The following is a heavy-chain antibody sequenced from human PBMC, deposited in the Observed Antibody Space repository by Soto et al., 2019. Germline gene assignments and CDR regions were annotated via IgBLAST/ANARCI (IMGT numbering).Heavy chain of an antibody. CDR2: INPSGGST. Sequence: ASVKVSCKASGYTFTSYYMHWVRQAPGQGLEWMGIINPSGGSTSYAQKFQGRVTMTRDTSTSTVYMELSSLRSEDTAVYYCARDHGSTYYYDSSGYYYSPSGHYFDYWGQVPRVTSSS. J-gene: IGHJ4*02. CDR3: ARDHGSTYYYDSSGYYYSPSGHYFDY. CDR1: GYTFTSYY. D-gene: IGHD3-22*01. V-gene: IGHV1-46*01.